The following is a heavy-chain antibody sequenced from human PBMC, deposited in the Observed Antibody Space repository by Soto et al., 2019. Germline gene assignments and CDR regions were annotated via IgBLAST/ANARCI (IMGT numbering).Heavy chain of an antibody. Sequence: ASVKVSCKASGYTFTSYGISWVRQAPGQGLEWMGWISAYNGNTNYAQKLQGRVTMTTDTSTSTAYMELRSLRSDDTAVYYCARVFIPPELLWFGELLSPYYHYMDVWGKGTTVTVSS. V-gene: IGHV1-18*01. CDR3: ARVFIPPELLWFGELLSPYYHYMDV. J-gene: IGHJ6*03. CDR2: ISAYNGNT. D-gene: IGHD3-10*01. CDR1: GYTFTSYG.